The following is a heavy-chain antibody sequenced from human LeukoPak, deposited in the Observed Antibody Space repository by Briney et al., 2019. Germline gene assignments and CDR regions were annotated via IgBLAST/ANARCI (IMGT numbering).Heavy chain of an antibody. CDR3: AKGDMIVVVPTDY. Sequence: GGSLRLSCAASGFTFSSYAMSWVRQAPGKGLEWVSAMSGSGGSAYYADSVKGRFTISRDNSKNTLYLQMNSLRAEDTAVYYCAKGDMIVVVPTDYWGQGTLVTVSS. CDR2: MSGSGGSA. D-gene: IGHD3-22*01. CDR1: GFTFSSYA. J-gene: IGHJ4*02. V-gene: IGHV3-23*01.